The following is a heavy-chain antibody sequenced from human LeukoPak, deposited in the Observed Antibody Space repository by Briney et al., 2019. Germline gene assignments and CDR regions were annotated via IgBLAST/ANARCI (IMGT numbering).Heavy chain of an antibody. J-gene: IGHJ4*01. Sequence: GGSLRLSCEVSGFTFTDYWMNWVRQAPGKGPEWVASIRQDGSEKTYVDSVKGRFTISRDNTKNSLSLQLNGLRAEDTAAYYCARDGTAAGLYFDLWGQGTLVTVSS. D-gene: IGHD6-13*01. CDR1: GFTFTDYW. V-gene: IGHV3-7*01. CDR2: IRQDGSEK. CDR3: ARDGTAAGLYFDL.